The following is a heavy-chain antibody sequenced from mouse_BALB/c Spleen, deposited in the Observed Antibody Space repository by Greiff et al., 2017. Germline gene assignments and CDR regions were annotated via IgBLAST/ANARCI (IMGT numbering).Heavy chain of an antibody. J-gene: IGHJ2*01. V-gene: IGHV7-1*02. Sequence: EVMLVESGGGLVQPGGSLRLSCATSGFTFSDFYMEWVRQPPGKRLEWIAASRNKANDYTTEYSASVKGRFIVSRDTSQSILYLQKNALRAEDTAIYYCARAIYYDYDGGYFDYWGQGTTLTVSS. CDR2: SRNKANDYTT. CDR1: GFTFSDFY. D-gene: IGHD2-4*01. CDR3: ARAIYYDYDGGYFDY.